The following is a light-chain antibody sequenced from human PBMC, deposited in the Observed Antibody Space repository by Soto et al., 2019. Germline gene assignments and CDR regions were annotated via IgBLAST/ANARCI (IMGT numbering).Light chain of an antibody. Sequence: AIREPHAPSSLSASTGDRVTITCRASQGISSYLAWYQQKPGKAPKLLIYAASTLQSGVPSRFSGSGSGTDFTLTISCLQSDYFSNDSCQQYYYYPSPLGP. J-gene: IGKJ3*01. CDR2: AAS. V-gene: IGKV1-8*01. CDR3: QQYYYYPSP. CDR1: QGISSY.